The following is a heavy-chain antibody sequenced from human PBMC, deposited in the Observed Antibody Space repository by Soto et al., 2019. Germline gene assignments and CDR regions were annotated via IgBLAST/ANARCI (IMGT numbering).Heavy chain of an antibody. CDR3: ARHHMTTTVRGPVFDY. CDR2: IYYSGST. J-gene: IGHJ4*02. D-gene: IGHD4-17*01. CDR1: GGSISSGGYY. V-gene: IGHV4-61*08. Sequence: SETLSLTCTVSGGSISSGGYYWSWIRQHPGKGLEWIGYIYYSGSTNYNPSLKSRVTISVDTSKNQFSLKLSSVTAADTAVYYCARHHMTTTVRGPVFDYWGQGTLVTAPQ.